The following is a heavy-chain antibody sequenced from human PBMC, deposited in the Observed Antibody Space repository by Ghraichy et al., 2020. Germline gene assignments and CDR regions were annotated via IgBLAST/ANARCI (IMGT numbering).Heavy chain of an antibody. CDR1: GGSVSSGSYY. CDR2: IYYSGTT. Sequence: SETLSLTCTVYGGSVSSGSYYWTWIRQPPGKGLEWIGYIYYSGTTNYNPSLQSRVTMSVDTSKNQFSLKLSSVTTADTAGYYCARSSDYIGSGDYWGQGALVTVSS. CDR3: ARSSDYIGSGDY. J-gene: IGHJ4*02. D-gene: IGHD3-10*01. V-gene: IGHV4-61*01.